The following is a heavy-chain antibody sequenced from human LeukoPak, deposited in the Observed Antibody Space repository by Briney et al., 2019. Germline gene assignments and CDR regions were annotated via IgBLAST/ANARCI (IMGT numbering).Heavy chain of an antibody. CDR2: IHSGGGT. V-gene: IGHV3-53*01. J-gene: IGHJ5*02. Sequence: GGSLRLSCAASGFTVSSNYMTWVRQAPGKGLEWVSVIHSGGGTYYADSVRGRFTISRDNSKNTLYLQMSSLRAEDTAVYYCASSKYGSGGHNWFDPWGQGTLVTVSS. CDR3: ASSKYGSGGHNWFDP. D-gene: IGHD3-10*01. CDR1: GFTVSSNY.